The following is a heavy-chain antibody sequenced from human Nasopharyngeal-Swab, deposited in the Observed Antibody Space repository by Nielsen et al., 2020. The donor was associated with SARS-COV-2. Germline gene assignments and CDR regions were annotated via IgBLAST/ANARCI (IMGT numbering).Heavy chain of an antibody. CDR3: AFVSYDSSGYCYSY. V-gene: IGHV1-3*01. CDR2: INAGNGNT. D-gene: IGHD3-22*01. Sequence: ASVKVSCKASGYTFTSYAMHWVRQAPGQRLEWMGWINAGNGNTKYSQKFQGRVTITRDTSATTAYMELGSLRSEDTAVYYCAFVSYDSSGYCYSYWGQGTLVTVSS. J-gene: IGHJ4*02. CDR1: GYTFTSYA.